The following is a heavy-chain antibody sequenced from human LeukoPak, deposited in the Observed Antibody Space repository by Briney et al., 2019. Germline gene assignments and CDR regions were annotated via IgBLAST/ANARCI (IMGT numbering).Heavy chain of an antibody. V-gene: IGHV3-23*01. Sequence: PGGSLRLSCAASGFTFANYAMVWVRQTPGKGLQWVSAIKSGGYTYYADSVQGRFTMSRDNSKNTLFLQMNSLRAEDTAVYYCARGSGYCSGGSCYFPPYYYYYMDVWGKGTTVTVSS. CDR3: ARGSGYCSGGSCYFPPYYYYYMDV. D-gene: IGHD2-15*01. CDR2: IKSGGYT. J-gene: IGHJ6*03. CDR1: GFTFANYA.